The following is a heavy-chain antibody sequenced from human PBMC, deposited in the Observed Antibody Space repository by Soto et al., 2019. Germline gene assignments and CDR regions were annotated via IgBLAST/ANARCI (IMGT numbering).Heavy chain of an antibody. CDR1: GYSFTNND. V-gene: IGHV1-8*01. D-gene: IGHD3-16*01. J-gene: IGHJ5*02. CDR2: MNPGSGDT. Sequence: ASVKVFCKASGYSFTNNDVSWVRQATGQGLEWMGWMNPGSGDTGYAQKFQGRVTMTRDISIATAYMELSSLRSDDTAIYYCARMATFGSLNWFDPWGQGTLVTVSS. CDR3: ARMATFGSLNWFDP.